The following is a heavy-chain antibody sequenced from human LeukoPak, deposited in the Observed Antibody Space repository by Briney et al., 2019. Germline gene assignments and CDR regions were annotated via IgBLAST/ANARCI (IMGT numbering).Heavy chain of an antibody. D-gene: IGHD3-16*02. V-gene: IGHV4-39*01. J-gene: IGHJ5*02. CDR3: ARRPTNVWGSYRSIAYWFDP. CDR2: IYYSGST. Sequence: SETLSLTCTASGGSISSSSYYWGWIRQPPGKGLEWIGSIYYSGSTYYNPSLKSRVTISVDTSKNQFSLKLSSVTAADTAVYYCARRPTNVWGSYRSIAYWFDPWGQGTLVTVSS. CDR1: GGSISSSSYY.